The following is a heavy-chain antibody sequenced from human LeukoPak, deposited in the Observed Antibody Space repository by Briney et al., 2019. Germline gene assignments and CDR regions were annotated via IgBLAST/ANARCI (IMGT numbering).Heavy chain of an antibody. Sequence: GASVKVSCKASGYTFTGYYMHWVRQAPGQGLEWMGWINTNTGNPTYAQGFTGRFVFSLDTSVSTAYLQISSLKAEDTAVYYCARDTPTVVTPGDYWGQGTLVTVSS. CDR3: ARDTPTVVTPGDY. J-gene: IGHJ4*02. CDR2: INTNTGNP. V-gene: IGHV7-4-1*02. CDR1: GYTFTGYY. D-gene: IGHD4-23*01.